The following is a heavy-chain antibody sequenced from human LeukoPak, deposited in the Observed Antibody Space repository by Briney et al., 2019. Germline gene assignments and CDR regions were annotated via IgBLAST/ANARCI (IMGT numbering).Heavy chain of an antibody. Sequence: GGSLRLSCAASGFTFSSYAMSWVRQAPGEGLEWVSAISGSGGSTYYADSVKGRFTISRDNSKNTLYLQMNSLRAEDTAVYYCARDSRYVWGSYRQTRSYYYYMDVWGKGTTVTVSS. CDR1: GFTFSSYA. CDR3: ARDSRYVWGSYRQTRSYYYYMDV. CDR2: ISGSGGST. D-gene: IGHD3-16*02. J-gene: IGHJ6*03. V-gene: IGHV3-23*01.